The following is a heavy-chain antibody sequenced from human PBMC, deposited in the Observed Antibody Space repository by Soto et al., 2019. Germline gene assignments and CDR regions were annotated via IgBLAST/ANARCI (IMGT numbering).Heavy chain of an antibody. CDR2: ISAYNGNT. D-gene: IGHD3-22*01. CDR3: ARDRLYYDSSGYYFIYYYGMDV. V-gene: IGHV1-18*01. CDR1: GYTFTSYG. Sequence: ASVKVSCKASGYTFTSYGISWVRQAPGQGLEWMGWISAYNGNTNYAQKLQGRVTMTTDTSTSTAYMELSSLRSDDTAVYYWARDRLYYDSSGYYFIYYYGMDVWGQGTTVTVSS. J-gene: IGHJ6*02.